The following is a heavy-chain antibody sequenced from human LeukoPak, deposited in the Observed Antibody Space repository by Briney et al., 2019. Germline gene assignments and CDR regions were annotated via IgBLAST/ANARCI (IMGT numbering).Heavy chain of an antibody. CDR1: GGSISSGGYY. CDR2: IYYSGST. Sequence: PSETLSLTCTVSGGSISSGGYYWSWIRQHPGKGLEWIGYIYYSGSTYYNPSLKSRVTISVETSKNQFSLELSSVTAADTAVYYCARALYSSSWPFDYWGQGTLVTVSS. V-gene: IGHV4-31*03. D-gene: IGHD6-13*01. CDR3: ARALYSSSWPFDY. J-gene: IGHJ4*02.